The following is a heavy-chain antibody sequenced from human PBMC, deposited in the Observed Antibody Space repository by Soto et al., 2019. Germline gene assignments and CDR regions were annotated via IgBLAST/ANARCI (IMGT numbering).Heavy chain of an antibody. Sequence: PGWSLRLSCAASGFTFTHYRIHSVRQPPGKGLEWGGRINSDGARIEYGDSVKGRFTISRDDAHNMVRLQMNSLTDEDSGVYFRARAGDWNYVQDFWGQGTLVTVSS. CDR3: ARAGDWNYVQDF. J-gene: IGHJ4*02. D-gene: IGHD1-1*01. CDR2: INSDGARI. V-gene: IGHV3-74*03. CDR1: GFTFTHYR.